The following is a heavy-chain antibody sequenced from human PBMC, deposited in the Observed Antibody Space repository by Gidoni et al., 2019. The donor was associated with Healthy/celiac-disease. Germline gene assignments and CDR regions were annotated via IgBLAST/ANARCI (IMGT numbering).Heavy chain of an antibody. CDR2: IYHSGST. V-gene: IGHV4-38-2*02. J-gene: IGHJ4*02. Sequence: QVQLQESGPGLVKPSETLSLTCTVSGYSTSSGYYWGWIRQPPGTGLEWIGSIYHSGSTYYNPSLKSRVTISVDTSKNQFSLKLSSVTAADTAVYYCARRLVVPAATFFDYWGQGTLVTVSS. CDR1: GYSTSSGYY. CDR3: ARRLVVPAATFFDY. D-gene: IGHD2-2*01.